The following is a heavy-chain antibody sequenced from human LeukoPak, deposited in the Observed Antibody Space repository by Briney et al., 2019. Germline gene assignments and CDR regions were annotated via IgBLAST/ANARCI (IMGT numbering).Heavy chain of an antibody. CDR3: ARFSPLSHFQH. CDR1: GGSFSGYY. Sequence: PSETLSLTCAVYGGSFSGYYRSWIRQPPGKGLEWIGEINHSGSTNYNPSLKSRVTISVDTSKNQFSLKLGSVTAADTAVYYCARFSPLSHFQHWGQGTLVTVSS. J-gene: IGHJ1*01. CDR2: INHSGST. V-gene: IGHV4-34*01.